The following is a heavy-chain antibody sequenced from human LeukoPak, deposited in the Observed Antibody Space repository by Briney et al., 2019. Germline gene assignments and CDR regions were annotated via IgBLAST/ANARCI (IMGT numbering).Heavy chain of an antibody. CDR3: AREVGAYDAFDV. V-gene: IGHV3-48*03. Sequence: GGSLRLSCVGSGFTFSSYEMNWVRQAPGKGLEWLSYIGSSDSTTHYADSVKGRFTISRDNAKNSLFLQMNSLRVEDTAVYYCAREVGAYDAFDVWGQGTMVTISS. CDR1: GFTFSSYE. D-gene: IGHD1-26*01. J-gene: IGHJ3*01. CDR2: IGSSDSTT.